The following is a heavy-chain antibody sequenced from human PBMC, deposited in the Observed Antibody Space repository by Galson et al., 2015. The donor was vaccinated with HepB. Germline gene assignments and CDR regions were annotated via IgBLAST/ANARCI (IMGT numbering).Heavy chain of an antibody. D-gene: IGHD2-21*01. V-gene: IGHV3-33*01. CDR2: IWDDGNKK. CDR3: ARGGGDRPVDL. CDR1: GFTFSSYG. J-gene: IGHJ5*02. Sequence: SLRLSCAASGFTFSSYGFHWVRQAPGKGLEWVADIWDDGNKKHYAESVKGRFTISRDNPKNRLYLQMNSLGDEDTAIYYCARGGGDRPVDLWGQGVLVSVSS.